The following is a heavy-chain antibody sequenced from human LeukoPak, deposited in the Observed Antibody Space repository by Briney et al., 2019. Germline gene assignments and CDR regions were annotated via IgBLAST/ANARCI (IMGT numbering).Heavy chain of an antibody. CDR1: GFTFSSHW. J-gene: IGHJ4*02. Sequence: GGSQTLPCVASGFTFSSHWMSWVRQAPGKGLEWVANIWQGGSERYYVDSVKGRFTISRDNAKNSLYLQMNSLRAEDTAIYYCARDQNLISWGLDYFDYWGQGTLVTVSS. V-gene: IGHV3-7*01. CDR3: ARDQNLISWGLDYFDY. D-gene: IGHD3-16*01. CDR2: IWQGGSER.